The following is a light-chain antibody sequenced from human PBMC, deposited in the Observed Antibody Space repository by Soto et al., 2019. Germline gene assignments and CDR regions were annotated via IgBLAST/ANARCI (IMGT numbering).Light chain of an antibody. V-gene: IGKV3-15*01. CDR1: QSVDVY. Sequence: EVVMTQSPGTLSVSLWESATLSCMASQSVDVYLAWYQQKPGQAPRLLIYGASTRATGVTARFRGGGSGTEFTLTISSLQSEDSAVYYCQQYHKWPPITFGQGTRLEIK. J-gene: IGKJ5*01. CDR3: QQYHKWPPIT. CDR2: GAS.